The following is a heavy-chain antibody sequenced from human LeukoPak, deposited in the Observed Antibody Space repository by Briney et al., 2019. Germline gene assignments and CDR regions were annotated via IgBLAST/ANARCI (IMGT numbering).Heavy chain of an antibody. D-gene: IGHD3-16*01. Sequence: GGSLRLSCTASGFTFSSYAMSWVRQAPGKGLEWVSAISGSGGSTYYADSVKGRFTISRDNSKNTLYLQMNSLRAEDTAVYYCAKDGLRGSPFRGFDYWGQGTLVTVSS. CDR3: AKDGLRGSPFRGFDY. CDR2: ISGSGGST. J-gene: IGHJ4*02. V-gene: IGHV3-23*01. CDR1: GFTFSSYA.